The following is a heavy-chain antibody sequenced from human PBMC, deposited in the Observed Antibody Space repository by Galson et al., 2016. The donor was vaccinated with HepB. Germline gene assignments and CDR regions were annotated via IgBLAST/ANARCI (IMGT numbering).Heavy chain of an antibody. CDR3: ARETIWVSCWYHY. V-gene: IGHV1-18*01. CDR2: ISPYNGNT. D-gene: IGHD6-19*01. CDR1: GYTFTSYG. Sequence: SVKVSCKASGYTFTSYGISWVRQAPAQGLEWVGWISPYNGNTYYAQKLQGRVTMTTDTSTNTDYMELTSLRSDDTAVYYCARETIWVSCWYHYWGQGTLVTVSS. J-gene: IGHJ4*02.